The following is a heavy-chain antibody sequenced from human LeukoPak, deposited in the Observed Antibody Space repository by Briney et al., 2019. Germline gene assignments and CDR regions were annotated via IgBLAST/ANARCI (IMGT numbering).Heavy chain of an antibody. J-gene: IGHJ6*02. D-gene: IGHD4-23*01. Sequence: GGSLRLSCAASGFTFSSYWMHWVRQAPGKGLVWVSRINSDGSSTSYADSVKGRFTISRDNAKNTLYLQMNSLRAEDTAVYYCARGTVVTYYYGMDVWGQGTTVTVSS. V-gene: IGHV3-74*01. CDR2: INSDGSST. CDR3: ARGTVVTYYYGMDV. CDR1: GFTFSSYW.